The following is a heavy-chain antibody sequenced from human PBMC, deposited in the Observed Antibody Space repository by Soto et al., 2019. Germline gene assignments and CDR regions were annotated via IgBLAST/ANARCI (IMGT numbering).Heavy chain of an antibody. V-gene: IGHV3-23*01. CDR1: GFTFSSYA. J-gene: IGHJ4*02. Sequence: EVQLLESGGGLVQPGGSLRLSCAASGFTFSSYAMSWVRQAPGKGLEWVSAISGSGGSTYYADSVKGRFTISRDNSKDRLYMAINSVGAEDAAVYYYGRGSSGWYFDSWGQGTLVTVSS. D-gene: IGHD6-19*01. CDR2: ISGSGGST. CDR3: GRGSSGWYFDS.